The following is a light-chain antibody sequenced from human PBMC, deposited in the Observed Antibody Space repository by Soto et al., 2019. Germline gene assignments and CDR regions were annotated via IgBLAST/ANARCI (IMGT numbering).Light chain of an antibody. CDR1: QSVRSNY. CDR3: QQYGSSRIT. Sequence: EIVLTQSPDTLSLSPGERATLSCRASQSVRSNYLAWYQQKPGQAPRFLIYDASSRATGIPDRFSGSGSGTDFTLTISRLEPEDFAVYYCQQYGSSRITFGVGTKVEIK. CDR2: DAS. J-gene: IGKJ4*01. V-gene: IGKV3-20*01.